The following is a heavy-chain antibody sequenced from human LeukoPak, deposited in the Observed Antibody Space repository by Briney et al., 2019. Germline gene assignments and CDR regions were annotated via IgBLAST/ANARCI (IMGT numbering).Heavy chain of an antibody. V-gene: IGHV3-21*01. Sequence: GGSLRLSCAPSVLTFSNYGINWVRQAPGKGLEWVSSISSSSSYIYYADSVKGRFTISRDNAKNSLYLQMNSLRAEDTAVYYCAKMGGSPRYFDYWGQGTLVTVSS. CDR3: AKMGGSPRYFDY. D-gene: IGHD1-26*01. J-gene: IGHJ4*02. CDR1: VLTFSNYG. CDR2: ISSSSSYI.